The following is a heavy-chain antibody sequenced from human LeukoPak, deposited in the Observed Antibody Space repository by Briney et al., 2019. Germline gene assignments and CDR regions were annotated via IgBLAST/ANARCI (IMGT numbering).Heavy chain of an antibody. J-gene: IGHJ5*02. D-gene: IGHD6-13*01. CDR2: MYHSGSF. CDR3: ARCIPAAGGNRFDP. Sequence: SETLSLTCTVSGGYDTSYYWSWIRQSPGKGLEWIGYMYHSGSFNYSPSLKSRVTISIDTSKNQFSLKLTSVTAADTAEYYCARCIPAAGGNRFDPWGQGTLVTVSS. V-gene: IGHV4-59*08. CDR1: GGYDTSYY.